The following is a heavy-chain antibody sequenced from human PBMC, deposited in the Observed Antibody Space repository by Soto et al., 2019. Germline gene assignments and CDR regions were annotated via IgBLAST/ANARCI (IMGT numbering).Heavy chain of an antibody. CDR1: GGTFSAYP. V-gene: IGHV1-69*13. J-gene: IGHJ5*02. CDR2: IIPLFGTT. Sequence: SVKVSCKASGGTFSAYPINWVRQAPGQGLEWMGGIIPLFGTTNYAQKFKGRVTITADEPTSTAYMELSSLRAEDAAVYYCARGATHGSSWYFWFDPWGQGTLATVSS. CDR3: ARGATHGSSWYFWFDP. D-gene: IGHD6-13*01.